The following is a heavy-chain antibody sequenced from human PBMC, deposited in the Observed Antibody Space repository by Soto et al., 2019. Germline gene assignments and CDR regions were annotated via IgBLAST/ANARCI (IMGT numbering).Heavy chain of an antibody. Sequence: GGSLRLSCAASGFTFSSYAMHWVRQAPGKGLEWVAVISYDGSNKYYADSVKGRFTISRDNSKNTLYLQMNSLRAEDTAVYYCARVGYYGSGSYSDYYYGMDVWGQGTTVTVSS. CDR1: GFTFSSYA. CDR3: ARVGYYGSGSYSDYYYGMDV. V-gene: IGHV3-30-3*01. J-gene: IGHJ6*02. D-gene: IGHD3-10*01. CDR2: ISYDGSNK.